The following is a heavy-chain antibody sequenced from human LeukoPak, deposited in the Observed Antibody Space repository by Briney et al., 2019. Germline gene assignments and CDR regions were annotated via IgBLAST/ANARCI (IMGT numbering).Heavy chain of an antibody. J-gene: IGHJ4*02. CDR2: ISSSSSYI. Sequence: PGGSLRLSCAASGFTFSSYSMNWVRQAPGKGLEWVSSISSSSSYICYADSVKGRFTISRDNAKNSLYLQMNSLRAEDTAVYYCARVGRGGYVSYWGQGTLVTVSS. V-gene: IGHV3-21*01. D-gene: IGHD5-24*01. CDR3: ARVGRGGYVSY. CDR1: GFTFSSYS.